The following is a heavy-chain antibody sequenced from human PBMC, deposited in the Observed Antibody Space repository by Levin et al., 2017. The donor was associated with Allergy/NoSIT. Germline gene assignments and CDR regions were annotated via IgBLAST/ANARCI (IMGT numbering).Heavy chain of an antibody. CDR1: GFSLTNHG. Sequence: GGSLRLSCAASGFSLTNHGMHWVRQAPGKGLEWVAVFSYDASGKLYADSVKGRFTISRETSRNTLFLQMSILSPDDTDVYYCARVAGGCGSHNFDSWGQGTLVSVPS. CDR3: ARVAGGCGSHNFDS. J-gene: IGHJ4*02. CDR2: FSYDASGK. V-gene: IGHV3-30*03. D-gene: IGHD6-19*01.